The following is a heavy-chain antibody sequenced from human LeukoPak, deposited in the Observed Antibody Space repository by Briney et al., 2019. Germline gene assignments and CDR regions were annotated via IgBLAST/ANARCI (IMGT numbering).Heavy chain of an antibody. V-gene: IGHV3-33*06. D-gene: IGHD4-23*01. CDR1: GFTFSTYG. CDR2: IWYDGSNK. Sequence: GGSLRLSCAASGFTFSTYGMHWVRQAPGQGLEWVAVIWYDGSNKYYADSVKGRFTISRDNSKNTLYLQMNSLRAEDTGVYYCAKANGGNNARFDYWGQGTLVTVSS. J-gene: IGHJ4*02. CDR3: AKANGGNNARFDY.